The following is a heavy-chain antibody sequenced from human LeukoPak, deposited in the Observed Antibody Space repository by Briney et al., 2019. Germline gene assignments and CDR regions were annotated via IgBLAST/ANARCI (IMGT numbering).Heavy chain of an antibody. CDR2: TYSNGGT. Sequence: GGSLRLSCSASGFSVSNNYITWVRQAPGEGLEWVSVTYSNGGTWYTDSVKGRFTISRDYSKNTLSLQMNSLRAEDTDVYYCAREFGSVFWSGQYYMDVWGKGPPVTVSS. CDR1: GFSVSNNY. CDR3: AREFGSVFWSGQYYMDV. V-gene: IGHV3-53*01. D-gene: IGHD3-3*01. J-gene: IGHJ6*03.